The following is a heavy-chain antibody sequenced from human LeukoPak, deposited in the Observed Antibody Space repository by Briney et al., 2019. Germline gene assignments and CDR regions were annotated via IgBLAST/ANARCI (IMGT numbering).Heavy chain of an antibody. CDR1: GGSISSGGYY. CDR3: ARGRATGYVDY. CDR2: IYYSGSI. J-gene: IGHJ4*02. Sequence: SETLSLTCTVSGGSISSGGYYWSWIRQHPGKGLEWIGYIYYSGSIYYNPSLKSRVTISVDTSKNQFSLKLSSVTAADTAVYYCARGRATGYVDYWGQGTLVTVSS. V-gene: IGHV4-31*03. D-gene: IGHD3-9*01.